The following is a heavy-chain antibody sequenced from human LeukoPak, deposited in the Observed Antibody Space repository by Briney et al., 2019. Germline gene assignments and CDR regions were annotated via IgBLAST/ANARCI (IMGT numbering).Heavy chain of an antibody. Sequence: SETLSLTCTVSGGSLSSGSYYWSWVRQPAGTGLEWIGRIYTSGSTNYNPSLKSRVTISVDTSKNQFSLKLSSVTAADTAVYYCAGGTCSGGSCYSLGGIDYWGQGTLVTVSS. V-gene: IGHV4-61*02. D-gene: IGHD2-15*01. CDR3: AGGTCSGGSCYSLGGIDY. J-gene: IGHJ4*02. CDR2: IYTSGST. CDR1: GGSLSSGSYY.